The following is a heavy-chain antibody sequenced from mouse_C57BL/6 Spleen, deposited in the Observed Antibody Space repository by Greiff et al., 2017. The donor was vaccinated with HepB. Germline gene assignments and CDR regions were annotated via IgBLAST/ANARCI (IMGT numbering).Heavy chain of an antibody. CDR3: ARRAGTGGWYFDV. CDR2: INPNNGGT. J-gene: IGHJ1*03. Sequence: VQLQQSGPELVKPGASVKMSCKASGYTFTDYNMHWVKQSHGKSLEWIGYINPNNGGTSYNQKFKGKATLTVNKSSTTAYMELRSLTSEDSAVYYCARRAGTGGWYFDVWGTGTTVTVSS. D-gene: IGHD4-1*01. V-gene: IGHV1-22*01. CDR1: GYTFTDYN.